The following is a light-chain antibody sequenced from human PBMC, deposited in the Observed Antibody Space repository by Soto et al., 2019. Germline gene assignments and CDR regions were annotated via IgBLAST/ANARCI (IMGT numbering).Light chain of an antibody. J-gene: IGKJ5*01. CDR2: DVS. V-gene: IGKV1-12*01. CDR3: QQSNNHPIS. Sequence: DNQLTQCPSSISASVGDRVTITCRASQAVNSWLAWFQQKPGMAPKLVIYDVSSLQSGVPSRFSGSGSGTEFTLTISSLQPEDFATYYCQQSNNHPISFGQGTRLEI. CDR1: QAVNSW.